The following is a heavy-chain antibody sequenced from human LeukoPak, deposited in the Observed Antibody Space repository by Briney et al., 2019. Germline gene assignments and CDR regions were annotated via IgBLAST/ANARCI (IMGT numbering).Heavy chain of an antibody. J-gene: IGHJ4*02. CDR2: INHSGST. V-gene: IGHV4-34*01. Sequence: SETLSLTCAVYGGSFSGYYWSWIRQPPGKGLEWIGEINHSGSTNYNPPLKSRVTISVDTSKNQFSLKLSSVTAADTAVYYCARGPLLGYWGQGTLVTVSS. CDR1: GGSFSGYY. CDR3: ARGPLLGY.